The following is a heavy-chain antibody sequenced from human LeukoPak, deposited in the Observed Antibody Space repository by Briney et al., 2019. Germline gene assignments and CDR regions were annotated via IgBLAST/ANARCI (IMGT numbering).Heavy chain of an antibody. CDR2: IYTSGST. J-gene: IGHJ4*02. Sequence: SETLSLTYTVSGASISSYYWSWIRQPAGKGLEWIGRIYTSGSTNYNPSLKSRVTMSVDTSKNQFSLKLSSVTAAGTAVYYCAVGGLERPGYFYYWGQGTLVTVSS. CDR1: GASISSYY. CDR3: AVGGLERPGYFYY. D-gene: IGHD1-1*01. V-gene: IGHV4-4*07.